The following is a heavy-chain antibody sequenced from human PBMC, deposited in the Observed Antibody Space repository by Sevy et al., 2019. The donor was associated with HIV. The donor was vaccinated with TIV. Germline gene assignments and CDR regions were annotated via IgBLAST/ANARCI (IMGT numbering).Heavy chain of an antibody. D-gene: IGHD2-15*01. CDR1: GYTFTRYW. CDR2: IYPGDSHT. V-gene: IGHV5-51*01. CDR3: ATHAGNCNTTHCSSHGYFDN. Sequence: GESLKISCQASGYTFTRYWIGWVRQLPGKGLEWMGIIYPGDSHTLYSPSFQGQVTISADKSITTAYLQWNSLTASDTAMFYCATHAGNCNTTHCSSHGYFDNWGQGTLVTVSS. J-gene: IGHJ4*02.